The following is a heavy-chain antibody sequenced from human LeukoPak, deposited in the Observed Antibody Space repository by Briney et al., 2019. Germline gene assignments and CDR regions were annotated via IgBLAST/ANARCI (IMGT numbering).Heavy chain of an antibody. J-gene: IGHJ4*02. CDR2: ISNSGTYI. D-gene: IGHD6-13*01. Sequence: GGSLRLSCAASGFTFSTYTMNWVRQAPGKGLERVSSISNSGTYIYYADSVKGRFTISRDNAKSSLYLQMNSLRAEDTAVYYCARDRSQQGFDYWGQGTLVTVSS. CDR1: GFTFSTYT. V-gene: IGHV3-21*01. CDR3: ARDRSQQGFDY.